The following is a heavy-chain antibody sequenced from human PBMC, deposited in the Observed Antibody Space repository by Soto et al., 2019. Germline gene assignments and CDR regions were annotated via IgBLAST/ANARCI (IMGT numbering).Heavy chain of an antibody. CDR2: IIPIFGTA. Sequence: GASVKVSCKASGGTFSSYAISWVRQAPGQGLEWMGGIIPIFGTANYAQKFQGRVTITADESTSTAYMELSSLRSEDTAVYYCARXQLLGDYPNYYYYGMDVWGQGTTVTVSS. D-gene: IGHD4-17*01. CDR1: GGTFSSYA. J-gene: IGHJ6*02. CDR3: ARXQLLGDYPNYYYYGMDV. V-gene: IGHV1-69*13.